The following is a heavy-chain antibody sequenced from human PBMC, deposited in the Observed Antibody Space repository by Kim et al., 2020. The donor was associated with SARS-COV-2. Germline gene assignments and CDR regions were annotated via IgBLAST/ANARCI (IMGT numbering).Heavy chain of an antibody. Sequence: NYAQKFQGRVTITADESTSTAYMELSSLRSEDTAVYYCARAILAVAGFDYWGQGTLVTVSS. D-gene: IGHD6-19*01. CDR3: ARAILAVAGFDY. J-gene: IGHJ4*02. V-gene: IGHV1-69*01.